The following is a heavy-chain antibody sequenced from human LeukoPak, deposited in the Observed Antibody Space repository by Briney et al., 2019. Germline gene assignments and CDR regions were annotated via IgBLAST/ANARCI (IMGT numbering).Heavy chain of an antibody. CDR1: GYTFTSYY. CDR2: INPSGGST. Sequence: GASVKVSCKASGYTFTSYYMHWVRQAPGQGLEWMGIINPSGGSTSYAQKFQGRVTMTRDTSTSTVYMELSSLRSEDTAVYYCASPGEVRGAYHLDLDAFDIWGQGTMVTVSS. D-gene: IGHD3-10*01. J-gene: IGHJ3*02. V-gene: IGHV1-46*01. CDR3: ASPGEVRGAYHLDLDAFDI.